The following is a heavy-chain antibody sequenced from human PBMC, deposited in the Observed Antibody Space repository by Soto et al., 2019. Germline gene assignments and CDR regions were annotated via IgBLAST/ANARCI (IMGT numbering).Heavy chain of an antibody. CDR3: ARTYCTNGVCPHDAFDI. Sequence: GESLKISCKGSGYSFTSYWIGWVRQMPGKGLEWMGIIYPGDSDTRYSPSFQGQVTISADKSISTAYLQWSSLKASDTAMYYCARTYCTNGVCPHDAFDIWVQGTIVTVSS. J-gene: IGHJ3*02. CDR2: IYPGDSDT. V-gene: IGHV5-51*01. CDR1: GYSFTSYW. D-gene: IGHD2-8*01.